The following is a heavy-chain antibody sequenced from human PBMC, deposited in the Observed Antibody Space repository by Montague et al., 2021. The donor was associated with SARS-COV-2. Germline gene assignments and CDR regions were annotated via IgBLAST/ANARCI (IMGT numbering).Heavy chain of an antibody. J-gene: IGHJ6*02. D-gene: IGHD3-3*01. CDR2: IYYSGST. Sequence: SETLSLTCTVSGGSFSSSSYYWGWIRQPPGKGLEWIGSIYYSGSTYYNPSLQSRVTISVDTSSSQFSLYLTSVTAADAAVYYCARDQTVLEWIWYGMDVWGPGTTVTVSS. CDR3: ARDQTVLEWIWYGMDV. V-gene: IGHV4-39*02. CDR1: GGSFSSSSYY.